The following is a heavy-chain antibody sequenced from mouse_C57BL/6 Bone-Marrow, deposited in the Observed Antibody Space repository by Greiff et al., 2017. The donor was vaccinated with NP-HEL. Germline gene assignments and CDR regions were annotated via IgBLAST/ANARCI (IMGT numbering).Heavy chain of an antibody. J-gene: IGHJ4*01. D-gene: IGHD1-1*01. CDR1: GYTFTSYT. V-gene: IGHV1-4*01. CDR3: AVTYYYGSTPMDY. CDR2: INPSSGYT. Sequence: VQLQESGAELARPGASVKMSCKASGYTFTSYTMHRVKQRPGQGLEWIGYINPSSGYTKYNQKFKDKATLTADKSSSTAYMQLSSLTSEDSAVYYCAVTYYYGSTPMDYWGQGTSVTVSS.